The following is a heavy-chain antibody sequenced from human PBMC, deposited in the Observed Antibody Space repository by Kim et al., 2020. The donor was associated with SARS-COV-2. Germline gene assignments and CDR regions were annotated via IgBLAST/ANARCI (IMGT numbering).Heavy chain of an antibody. CDR2: ISYDGSNK. D-gene: IGHD6-13*01. CDR3: AKDLQETYSSPGHY. Sequence: GGSLRLSCAASGFTFSSYGMHWVRQAPGKGLEWVAVISYDGSNKYYADSVKGRFTISRDNSKNTLYLQMNSLRAEDTAVYYCAKDLQETYSSPGHYWGQGTLVTVSS. J-gene: IGHJ4*02. CDR1: GFTFSSYG. V-gene: IGHV3-30*18.